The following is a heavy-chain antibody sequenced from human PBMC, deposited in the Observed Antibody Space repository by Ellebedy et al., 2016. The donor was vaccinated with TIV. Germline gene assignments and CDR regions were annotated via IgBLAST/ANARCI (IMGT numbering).Heavy chain of an antibody. Sequence: GESLKISXAASGFTFSHFAMSWVRQAPGKGLEWVSAISGSGSSIYSADSVKGRFTISRDNSKNTLYLQMNSLRAEDTAVYYCAKDPLGSGSYSNWGQGTLVTVSS. CDR3: AKDPLGSGSYSN. CDR1: GFTFSHFA. D-gene: IGHD1-26*01. J-gene: IGHJ4*02. V-gene: IGHV3-23*01. CDR2: ISGSGSSI.